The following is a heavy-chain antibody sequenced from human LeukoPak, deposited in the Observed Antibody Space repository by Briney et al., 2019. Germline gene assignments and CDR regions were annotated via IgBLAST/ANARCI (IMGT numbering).Heavy chain of an antibody. CDR3: ARLGAAAGTVWWFDH. J-gene: IGHJ5*02. CDR2: IDPSDSYT. V-gene: IGHV5-10-1*04. Sequence: GESLKISCKGSGYSFTSYGFSWARQMPGKGLEWMGRIDPSDSYTNYSPSFQGQVTISADKTISTAYLQWSSLKASDTAMYYCARLGAAAGTVWWFDHWGQGTLVTVSS. D-gene: IGHD6-13*01. CDR1: GYSFTSYG.